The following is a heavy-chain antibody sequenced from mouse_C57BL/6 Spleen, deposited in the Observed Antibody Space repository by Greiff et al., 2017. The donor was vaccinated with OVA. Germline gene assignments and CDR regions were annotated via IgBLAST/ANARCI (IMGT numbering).Heavy chain of an antibody. D-gene: IGHD3-2*02. CDR3: AREGPSGPFAY. V-gene: IGHV5-4*01. CDR2: ISDGGSYT. CDR1: GFTFSSYA. Sequence: EVHLVESGGGLVKPGGSLKLSCAASGFTFSSYAMSWVRQTPEKRLEWVATISDGGSYTYYPDNVKGRFTISRDNAKNNLYLQMSHLKSEDTAMYYCAREGPSGPFAYWGQGTLVTVSA. J-gene: IGHJ3*01.